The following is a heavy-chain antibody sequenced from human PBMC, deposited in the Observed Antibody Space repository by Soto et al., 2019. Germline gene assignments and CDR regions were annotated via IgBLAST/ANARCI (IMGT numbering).Heavy chain of an antibody. CDR3: ATTRGIAVGGSFDH. Sequence: SETLSLTCIFSGASISSRSSYWGWIRQPPGKGLEWVGTFYSGSTYNNPSLKSRVTISVDTSKNQFSLKLSSVAAEDMAIYYCATTRGIAVGGSFDHWGQGTLVTVSS. CDR1: GASISSRSSY. J-gene: IGHJ5*02. V-gene: IGHV4-39*01. D-gene: IGHD6-13*01. CDR2: FYSGST.